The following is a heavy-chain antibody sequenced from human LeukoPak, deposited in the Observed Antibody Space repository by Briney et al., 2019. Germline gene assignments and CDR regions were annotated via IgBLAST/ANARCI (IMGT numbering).Heavy chain of an antibody. CDR1: GGSVSGYY. D-gene: IGHD6-19*01. Sequence: SETLSLTCTVSGGSVSGYYWSWIRQPPGKGLEWIGYIYYSGSTNYNPSLKSRVTISVDTSKNQFSLKLSSVTAADTAVYYCARHTAVVPEYFQHWSQGTLVTVSS. CDR3: ARHTAVVPEYFQH. J-gene: IGHJ1*01. V-gene: IGHV4-59*08. CDR2: IYYSGST.